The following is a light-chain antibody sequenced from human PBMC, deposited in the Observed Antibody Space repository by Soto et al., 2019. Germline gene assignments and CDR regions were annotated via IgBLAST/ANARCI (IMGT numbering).Light chain of an antibody. CDR3: AAWDDSLNGVV. Sequence: QSVLTQRPSASGTPGQRVTISCSGSSSNIGSNTVYWYQQLPGTAPTLLIYSNNQRPSGVPDRFSGSKSGTSASLAISGRQSEDEAEDYCAAWDDSLNGVVFGVGTKLTVL. V-gene: IGLV1-44*01. CDR1: SSNIGSNT. CDR2: SNN. J-gene: IGLJ2*01.